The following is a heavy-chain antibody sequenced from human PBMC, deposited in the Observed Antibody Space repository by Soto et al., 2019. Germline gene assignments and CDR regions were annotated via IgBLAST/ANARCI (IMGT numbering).Heavy chain of an antibody. CDR1: EGTFNSYT. Sequence: QVQLVQSGAEVKKPGSSVKVSCTASEGTFNSYTISWVRQAPGQGLEWMGRVIPILGMADFAQRFQGRVTXTXDXATRTDYMMLSSLRSDDTAIYYCATNYGSGSTHFDYGGQGTQVTASS. CDR2: VIPILGMA. V-gene: IGHV1-69*02. D-gene: IGHD3-10*01. CDR3: ATNYGSGSTHFDY. J-gene: IGHJ4*02.